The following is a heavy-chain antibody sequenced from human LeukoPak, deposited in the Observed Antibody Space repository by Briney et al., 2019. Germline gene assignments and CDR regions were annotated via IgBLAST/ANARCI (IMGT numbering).Heavy chain of an antibody. D-gene: IGHD6-13*01. Sequence: SETPSLTCAVSGYSISSGYYWGWIRQPPGKGLEWIGSIYHSGSTYYNPSLKSRVTISVDASKNQFSLKLSSVTAADTAVYYCARAAPRAAARYYYYMDVWGKGTTVTVSS. CDR2: IYHSGST. J-gene: IGHJ6*03. V-gene: IGHV4-38-2*01. CDR3: ARAAPRAAARYYYYMDV. CDR1: GYSISSGYY.